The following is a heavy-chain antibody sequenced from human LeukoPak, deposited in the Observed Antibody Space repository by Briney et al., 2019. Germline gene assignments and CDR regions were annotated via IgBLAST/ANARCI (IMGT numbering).Heavy chain of an antibody. V-gene: IGHV3-23*01. D-gene: IGHD7-27*01. CDR1: GFSFSSYA. CDR2: ISDSGSVT. J-gene: IGHJ4*02. CDR3: AKENWGTVSGYFDS. Sequence: PGGSLRLSCAGSGFSFSSYAMTWVRQAPGKGLEWVSVISDSGSVTYYADSVKGRFTISRDNSKSALYLQMNGLRADDTAIYYCAKENWGTVSGYFDSWGQGTLVTVSS.